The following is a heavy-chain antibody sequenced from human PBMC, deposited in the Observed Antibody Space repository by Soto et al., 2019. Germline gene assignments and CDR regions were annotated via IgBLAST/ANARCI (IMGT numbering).Heavy chain of an antibody. V-gene: IGHV1-3*04. D-gene: IGHD3-3*01. J-gene: IGHJ4*02. CDR2: IKTGNGNT. Sequence: QVQLVQSGAEVKKPGDSVKVSCKASGYTFTSYAMHWVRHAPGQRLEWMAWIKTGNGNTKYSQNFQGRVTITRDTSASPAYRELSSLRSADTAVYYCARVVDAYDFFDFWGQGNLVTVSS. CDR3: ARVVDAYDFFDF. CDR1: GYTFTSYA.